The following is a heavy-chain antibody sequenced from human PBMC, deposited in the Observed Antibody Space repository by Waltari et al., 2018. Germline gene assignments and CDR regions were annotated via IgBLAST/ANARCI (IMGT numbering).Heavy chain of an antibody. V-gene: IGHV1-69*14. D-gene: IGHD3-3*01. CDR1: GGTFSSYA. Sequence: QVQLVQSGAEVKKPGSSVKVSCKASGGTFSSYAISWVRQAPGQGLEWMGGIIPIFGTANYAQKFQGRVTITADKSTSTAYMELSSLRSEDTAVYYCARAGGGFWSGYLGDWFDPWGQGTLVTVSS. CDR3: ARAGGGFWSGYLGDWFDP. CDR2: IIPIFGTA. J-gene: IGHJ5*02.